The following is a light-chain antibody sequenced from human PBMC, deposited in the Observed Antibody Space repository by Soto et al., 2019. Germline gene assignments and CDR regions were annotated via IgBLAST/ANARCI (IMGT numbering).Light chain of an antibody. CDR1: SSDVGGYDY. Sequence: QSALTQPASVSGSPGQSIAISCTGTSSDVGGYDYVSWYQQHPDKAPKLMISEVTKRPSGVSNRFSGSKSGNTASLTISGLQPEDEADYYCSSHTSGNTRVFGSGTKVTVL. CDR2: EVT. V-gene: IGLV2-14*01. J-gene: IGLJ1*01. CDR3: SSHTSGNTRV.